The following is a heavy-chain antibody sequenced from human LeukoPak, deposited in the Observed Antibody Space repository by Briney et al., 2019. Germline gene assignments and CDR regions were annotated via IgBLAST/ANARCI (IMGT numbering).Heavy chain of an antibody. D-gene: IGHD3-22*01. J-gene: IGHJ4*02. CDR3: ARHDRYYYDGSGHITLSFFDY. Sequence: SETLSLTCSVSGGSISTSNYLWAWIRQPPGKGLEWIGRVYYGGSTQYNPAVQSRVTISIDTSKNQFSLKLNSVTAADTAVYYCARHDRYYYDGSGHITLSFFDYWGQGTLVTVSS. CDR1: GGSISTSNYL. V-gene: IGHV4-39*01. CDR2: VYYGGST.